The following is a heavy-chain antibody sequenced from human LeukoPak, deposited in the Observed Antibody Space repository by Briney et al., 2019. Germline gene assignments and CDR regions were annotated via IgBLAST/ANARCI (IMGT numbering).Heavy chain of an antibody. CDR1: GFTFDDYA. J-gene: IGHJ4*02. CDR2: ISWNSGSI. V-gene: IGHV3-9*01. Sequence: GGSLRLSCAASGFTFDDYAMHWVRQAPGKGLEWVSGISWNSGSIGYADSVKGRFTISRDNAKNSLYLQMNSLRAEDAALYYCAKSSYGSGSYYIFDYWGQGTPVTVSS. CDR3: AKSSYGSGSYYIFDY. D-gene: IGHD3-10*01.